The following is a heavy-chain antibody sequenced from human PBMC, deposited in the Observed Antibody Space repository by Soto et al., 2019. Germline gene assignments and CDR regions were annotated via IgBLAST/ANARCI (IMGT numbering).Heavy chain of an antibody. CDR2: INHSGST. J-gene: IGHJ5*02. Sequence: SETLSLTCAVYGGSFSGYFWSWIRQPPGKGLEWIGEINHSGSTNYNPSLKSRVTISVDTSKNQFSLKLSSVTAADTAVYYCASGSFCSSTSCVTYNWFDPWGQGTLVTVSS. D-gene: IGHD2-2*01. CDR1: GGSFSGYF. CDR3: ASGSFCSSTSCVTYNWFDP. V-gene: IGHV4-34*01.